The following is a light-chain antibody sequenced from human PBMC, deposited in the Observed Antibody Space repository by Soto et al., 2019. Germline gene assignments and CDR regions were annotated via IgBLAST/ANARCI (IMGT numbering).Light chain of an antibody. Sequence: EIVLTQYPGTLSLSPGERATLSCRASQSVSSSDLAWYQQKPGQAPRLLIYGSSSRATGIPDRFSGSGSGTDFTLTISRLDPEDFAVYYCQQYGGSPPVTFGQGTRLEIK. V-gene: IGKV3-20*01. J-gene: IGKJ5*01. CDR3: QQYGGSPPVT. CDR1: QSVSSSD. CDR2: GSS.